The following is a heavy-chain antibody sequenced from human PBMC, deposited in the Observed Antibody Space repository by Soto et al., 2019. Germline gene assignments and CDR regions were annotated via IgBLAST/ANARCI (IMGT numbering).Heavy chain of an antibody. D-gene: IGHD3-22*01. Sequence: RLSCAASGFTFSSYWMSWVRQAPGKGLEWVANIKQDGSEKYYVDSVKGRFTISRDNAKNSLYLQMNSLRSEDTAVYYCARDTPHYYDSSGYYFHYFDYWGQGTLVTVSS. V-gene: IGHV3-7*01. CDR2: IKQDGSEK. CDR3: ARDTPHYYDSSGYYFHYFDY. J-gene: IGHJ4*02. CDR1: GFTFSSYW.